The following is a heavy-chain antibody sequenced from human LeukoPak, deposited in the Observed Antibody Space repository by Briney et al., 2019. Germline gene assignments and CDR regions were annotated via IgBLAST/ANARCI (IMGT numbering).Heavy chain of an antibody. CDR3: AKLTGWGDY. J-gene: IGHJ4*02. CDR2: ISGGGGST. V-gene: IGHV3-23*01. Sequence: GGSLRLSCAASGFTFSGFAMTWVRQAPGKGLEWVSTISGGGGSTYYASSVKGRFTISRDSSKDTLSLQMNSQRAEDTAIYYCAKLTGWGDYWGQGVLVAVSS. D-gene: IGHD3-16*01. CDR1: GFTFSGFA.